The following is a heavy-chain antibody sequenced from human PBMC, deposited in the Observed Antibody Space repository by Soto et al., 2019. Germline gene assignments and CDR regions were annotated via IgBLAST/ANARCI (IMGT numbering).Heavy chain of an antibody. Sequence: SETLSLTCTVSGGSISSGGYYWSWIRQHPGKGLEWIGYIYYSGSTYYNPSLKSRVTISVDTSKNQFSLKLSSVTAADTAVYYRARERGTDYGGNSGLGDAFDIWGQGTMVTVSS. CDR2: IYYSGST. J-gene: IGHJ3*02. V-gene: IGHV4-31*03. CDR3: ARERGTDYGGNSGLGDAFDI. D-gene: IGHD4-17*01. CDR1: GGSISSGGYY.